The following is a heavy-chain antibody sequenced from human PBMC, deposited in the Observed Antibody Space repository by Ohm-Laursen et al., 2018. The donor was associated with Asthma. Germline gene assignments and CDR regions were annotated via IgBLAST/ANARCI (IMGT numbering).Heavy chain of an antibody. V-gene: IGHV1-8*01. CDR2: MNPNSGNT. Sequence: GASVKVSCKPSGYTLTSYYINWVRQATGQGLEWMGWMNPNSGNTGYAQKFQGRVTMTRNTSISTAYMELSSLRSEDTAVYYCARGKLRFLEWLFGYSVGGYYYYGMDVWGQGTTVTVSS. J-gene: IGHJ6*02. CDR3: ARGKLRFLEWLFGYSVGGYYYYGMDV. CDR1: GYTLTSYY. D-gene: IGHD3-3*01.